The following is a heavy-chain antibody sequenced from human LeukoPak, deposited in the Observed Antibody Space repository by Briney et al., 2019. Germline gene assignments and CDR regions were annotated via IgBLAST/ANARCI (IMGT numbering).Heavy chain of an antibody. CDR3: ARVSDISVAAYFDY. D-gene: IGHD6-19*01. CDR1: GFTFDDYG. V-gene: IGHV3-20*04. CDR2: INWNGGST. J-gene: IGHJ4*02. Sequence: GGSLRLSCAASGFTFDDYGLSWVRQAPGKGLEWVSTINWNGGSTGYADSVKGRFTISRDNAKNSLYLQMNSLRAEDTALYYCARVSDISVAAYFDYWGQGTLVTVTS.